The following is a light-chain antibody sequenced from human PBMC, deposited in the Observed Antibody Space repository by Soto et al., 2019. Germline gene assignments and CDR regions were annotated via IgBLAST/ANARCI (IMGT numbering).Light chain of an antibody. CDR2: AAS. V-gene: IGKV1-39*01. CDR3: QQSYSTPT. CDR1: QSISSY. J-gene: IGKJ4*01. Sequence: IQMIQYPTSLSASIGDRVAITCRASQSISSYLNWYQQKPGKAPKLLIYAASSLQSGVTSRFSGSGSGTDFPLTISTLQPEDFAPYNCQQSYSTPTLGGGTKLDIK.